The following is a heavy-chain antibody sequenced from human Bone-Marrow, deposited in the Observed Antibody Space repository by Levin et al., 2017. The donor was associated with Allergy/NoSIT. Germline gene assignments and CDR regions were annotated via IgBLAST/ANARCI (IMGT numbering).Heavy chain of an antibody. CDR1: GLTVGNHY. V-gene: IGHV3-53*01. CDR3: ARNVPTTPLGY. CDR2: IYSGGDT. D-gene: IGHD1/OR15-1a*01. Sequence: GESLKISCAASGLTVGNHYMTWVRQAPGKGLEWVSLIYSGGDTNYAASVKGRFTISRDSSKNTLYLQMDSLRAEDTAVYYCARNVPTTPLGYWGQGTLVTVSS. J-gene: IGHJ4*02.